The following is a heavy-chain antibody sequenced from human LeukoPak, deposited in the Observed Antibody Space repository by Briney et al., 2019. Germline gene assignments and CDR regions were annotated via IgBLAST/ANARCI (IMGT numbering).Heavy chain of an antibody. CDR3: ARDAGGMVRGVTYYFDY. V-gene: IGHV3-30-3*01. J-gene: IGHJ4*02. Sequence: GGSLRLSCAASGSTFSSYAMHWVRQAPGKGLEWVAVISYDGSNKYYADSVKGRFTISRDNSKNTLYLQMNSLRAEDTAVYYCARDAGGMVRGVTYYFDYWGQGTLVTVSS. CDR2: ISYDGSNK. D-gene: IGHD3-10*01. CDR1: GSTFSSYA.